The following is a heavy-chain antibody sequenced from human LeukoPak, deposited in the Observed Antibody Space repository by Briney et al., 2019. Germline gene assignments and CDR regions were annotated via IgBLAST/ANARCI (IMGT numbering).Heavy chain of an antibody. CDR1: GFTFSSYS. D-gene: IGHD3-10*01. CDR2: ISSSSSYI. CDR3: YYFGSGSYSVADY. J-gene: IGHJ4*02. V-gene: IGHV3-21*01. Sequence: GGSLRLSCAASGFTFSSYSMNWVRQAPGKGLEWVSSISSSSSYIYYADSVKGRFTISRDNAKNTLYLQMNSLRAEDTAVYYCYYFGSGSYSVADYWGQGILVTVSS.